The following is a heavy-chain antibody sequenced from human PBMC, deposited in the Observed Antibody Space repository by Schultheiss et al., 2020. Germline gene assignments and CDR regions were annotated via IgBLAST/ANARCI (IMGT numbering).Heavy chain of an antibody. Sequence: GGSLRLSCSACGFTFSSYAMHWVRQAPGKGLEYVSAISSNGGSTYYADSVKGRFTISRDNSKNTLYLQMNSLRAEDTAVYYCARAMYSGSYFSAQERWGQGTLVTVSS. CDR1: GFTFSSYA. CDR3: ARAMYSGSYFSAQER. J-gene: IGHJ4*02. CDR2: ISSNGGST. V-gene: IGHV3-64*04. D-gene: IGHD1-26*01.